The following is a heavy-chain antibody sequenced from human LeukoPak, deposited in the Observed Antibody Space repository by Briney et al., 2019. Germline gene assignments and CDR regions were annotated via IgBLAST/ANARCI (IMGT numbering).Heavy chain of an antibody. V-gene: IGHV4-4*07. CDR3: ASGTNAYYYDSSGYYPDAFDI. CDR1: GGSISPYY. CDR2: IYPTGSP. D-gene: IGHD3-22*01. Sequence: PSETLSLTCTVSGGSISPYYWSWIRQPAGKGLEWIGRIYPTGSPNYNPSLKRRVTISLDKSKNQFSLKLSSVTAADTAVYYCASGTNAYYYDSSGYYPDAFDIWGQGTMVTVSS. J-gene: IGHJ3*02.